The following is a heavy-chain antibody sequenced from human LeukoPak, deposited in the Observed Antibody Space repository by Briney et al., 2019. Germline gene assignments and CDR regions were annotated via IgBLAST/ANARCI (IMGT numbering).Heavy chain of an antibody. V-gene: IGHV4-39*01. J-gene: IGHJ5*02. D-gene: IGHD2-21*02. Sequence: SETLSLTCTVSGDSISSSNYYWGWIRQPPGKGLEWLGSFSYSERTYYNPSLKSRVTIFVDTSKNHFSLKLSSVTAADTAVYYCARHEHIVVITAIRKWFDPWGQGTLVTVSS. CDR1: GDSISSSNYY. CDR2: FSYSERT. CDR3: ARHEHIVVITAIRKWFDP.